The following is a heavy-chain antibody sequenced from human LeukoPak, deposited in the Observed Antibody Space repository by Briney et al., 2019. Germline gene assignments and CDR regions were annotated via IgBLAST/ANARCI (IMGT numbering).Heavy chain of an antibody. CDR1: GDSVSSNSVA. J-gene: IGHJ6*02. CDR3: ARVGGDFSYGMDV. Sequence: SQTLSLTCAISGDSVSSNSVAWNWIRQFPSRGLEWLGRTFYRSKWYNDYAVSVKSRIIINPDTSKNQFSLQMYSVTPEDTGVYYCARVGGDFSYGMDVWGQGTTVTVSS. D-gene: IGHD2-21*02. V-gene: IGHV6-1*01. CDR2: TFYRSKWYN.